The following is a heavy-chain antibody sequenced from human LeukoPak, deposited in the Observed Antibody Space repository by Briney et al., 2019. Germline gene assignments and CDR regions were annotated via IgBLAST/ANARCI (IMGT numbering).Heavy chain of an antibody. D-gene: IGHD6-19*01. CDR3: AKFGVLRASYSSGWYYSRGPARGKTEYFQH. CDR2: ISGSGGST. CDR1: GFTFSSYA. V-gene: IGHV3-23*01. Sequence: PGGSLRLSCAASGFTFSSYAMSWVRQAPGKGLEWVSAISGSGGSTYYADSVKGRFTISRDNSKNTLYLQMNSLRAEDTAVYYCAKFGVLRASYSSGWYYSRGPARGKTEYFQHWGQGTLVTVSS. J-gene: IGHJ1*01.